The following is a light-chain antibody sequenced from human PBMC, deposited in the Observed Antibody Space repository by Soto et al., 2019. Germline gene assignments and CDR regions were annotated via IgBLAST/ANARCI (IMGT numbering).Light chain of an antibody. V-gene: IGKV1-5*01. CDR2: DAS. CDR1: QSISSW. CDR3: QQYGSSSSWT. J-gene: IGKJ1*01. Sequence: DIQMTQSPSTLSASVGDRVTITCRASQSISSWLAWYQQKPGKAPKLLIYDASSLESGVPSRFSGSGSGTEFTLTISSLQPDDFAIYYCQQYGSSSSWTFGPGTKVEFK.